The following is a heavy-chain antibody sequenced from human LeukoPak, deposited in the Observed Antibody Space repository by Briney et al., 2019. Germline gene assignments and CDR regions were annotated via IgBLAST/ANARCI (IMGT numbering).Heavy chain of an antibody. CDR3: AKDGANYYDSSGYYQRPENAEYFQH. Sequence: PGRSLRLSCAASGFTFSSYGMHWVRQAPGKGLEWVAVIWYDGSNKYYADSVKGRFTISRDSSKNTLYLQMNSLRAEDTAVYYCAKDGANYYDSSGYYQRPENAEYFQHWGQGTLVTVSS. V-gene: IGHV3-33*06. J-gene: IGHJ1*01. CDR2: IWYDGSNK. CDR1: GFTFSSYG. D-gene: IGHD3-22*01.